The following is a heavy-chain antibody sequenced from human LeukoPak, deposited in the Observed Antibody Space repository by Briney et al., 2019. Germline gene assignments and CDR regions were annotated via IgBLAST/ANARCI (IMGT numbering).Heavy chain of an antibody. CDR3: AKDVFTYGSGSYYNPSPSDY. CDR1: GFTFRSYA. J-gene: IGHJ4*02. D-gene: IGHD3-10*01. V-gene: IGHV3-23*01. CDR2: IIGSGGST. Sequence: GGSLRLSCAASGFTFRSYAMSWVCQAPGKGLEWVSAIIGSGGSTYYADSVKGRFSISIYNFKNTLYSQMNSLRAEDTAVYYCAKDVFTYGSGSYYNPSPSDYWGQGTLVTVSS.